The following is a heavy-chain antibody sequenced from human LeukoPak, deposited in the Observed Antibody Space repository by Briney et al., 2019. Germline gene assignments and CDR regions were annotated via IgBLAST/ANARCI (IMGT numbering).Heavy chain of an antibody. Sequence: GGSLRLSCAASRFTFSSYSMNWVRQAPGKGLEWVSSISSSGSYIYYADSVKGRFTISRDNAKNSLYLQMNSLRAEDTALYYCARESGYAVGDYWGQGTLVTVSS. CDR2: ISSSGSYI. CDR1: RFTFSSYS. D-gene: IGHD5-12*01. V-gene: IGHV3-21*04. CDR3: ARESGYAVGDY. J-gene: IGHJ4*02.